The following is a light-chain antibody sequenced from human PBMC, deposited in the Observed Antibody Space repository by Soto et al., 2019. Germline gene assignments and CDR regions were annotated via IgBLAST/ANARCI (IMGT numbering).Light chain of an antibody. V-gene: IGLV2-23*01. CDR2: EGS. CDR1: SSDVGSYNL. Sequence: QSALTQPASVSGSPGQSITISCTGTSSDVGSYNLVSWYQQHPGKAPKLMIYEGSKRPSGVSNSFSGSKSGNTASLTISGLQSEDEADYYCCSYAGGRVFGGGTKLTVL. J-gene: IGLJ2*01. CDR3: CSYAGGRV.